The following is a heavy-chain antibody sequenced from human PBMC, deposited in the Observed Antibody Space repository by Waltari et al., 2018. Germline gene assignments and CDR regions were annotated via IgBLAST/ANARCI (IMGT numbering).Heavy chain of an antibody. CDR1: GGSISSGSYY. CDR3: ARSHTVTSFDY. J-gene: IGHJ4*02. Sequence: QVQLQESGPGLVKPSQTLSLTCTVSGGSISSGSYYWSWIRQPAGKGLEWIGYIYTSGSTNSNPSLKSRVTISVDTSKNQFSLKLSSVTAAYTAVYYCARSHTVTSFDYWGQGTLVTVSS. V-gene: IGHV4-61*09. D-gene: IGHD4-17*01. CDR2: IYTSGST.